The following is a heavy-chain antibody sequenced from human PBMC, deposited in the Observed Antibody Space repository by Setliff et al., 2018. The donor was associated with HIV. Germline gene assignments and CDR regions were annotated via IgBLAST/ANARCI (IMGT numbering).Heavy chain of an antibody. CDR3: ARDYCSSTRCYDLHNWFDP. D-gene: IGHD2-2*01. J-gene: IGHJ5*02. CDR1: GGTFSSYA. CDR2: ITPIISTA. V-gene: IGHV1-69*06. Sequence: SGKVSCKASGGTFSSYAISWVRQAPGQGLEWMGGITPIISTANYAQKFQGRVTISADKSTSTAYMELSSLRSEDTAVYYCARDYCSSTRCYDLHNWFDPWGQGTLVTVSS.